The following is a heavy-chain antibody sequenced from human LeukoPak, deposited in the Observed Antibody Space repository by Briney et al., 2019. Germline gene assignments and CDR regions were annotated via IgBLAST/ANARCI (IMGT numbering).Heavy chain of an antibody. J-gene: IGHJ4*02. CDR2: INTISGGT. CDR3: AREDGSFDY. CDR1: GYTFTGYY. D-gene: IGHD5-24*01. Sequence: ASVKVSCKASGYTFTGYYIHWVRQAPGQGLEWMGWINTISGGTNYQEKFQGRVTTTRDTSINTAYMEVTRLTSDDTAVYYCAREDGSFDYWGQGTLVIVSS. V-gene: IGHV1-2*02.